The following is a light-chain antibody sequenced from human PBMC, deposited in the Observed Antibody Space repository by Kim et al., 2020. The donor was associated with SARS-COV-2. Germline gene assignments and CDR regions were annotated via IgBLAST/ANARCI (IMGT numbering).Light chain of an antibody. CDR2: STN. V-gene: IGLV8-61*01. CDR3: VLYMGSGISV. J-gene: IGLJ3*02. Sequence: GGTVTLPCGLSSGSVSTGYYPSWYQQTPGQSPRTLIYSTNTRSPGVPDRFYGSILGNKAALTIMGAQADDESDYYCVLYMGSGISVFGGGTKVTVL. CDR1: SGSVSTGYY.